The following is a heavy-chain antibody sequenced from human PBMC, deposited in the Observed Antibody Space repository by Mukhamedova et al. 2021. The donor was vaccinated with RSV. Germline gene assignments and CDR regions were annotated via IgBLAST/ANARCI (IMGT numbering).Heavy chain of an antibody. CDR2: IGSSGRDT. CDR3: AKDRSPGGYGGTDY. V-gene: IGHV3-21*01. D-gene: IGHD4-23*01. Sequence: GKGLEWASSIGSSGRDTYYADSVKGRFTLSRDNAENSLYLQMNSLRAEDTAVYYRAKDRSPGGYGGTDYPGQGSQVTGSP. J-gene: IGHJ4*02.